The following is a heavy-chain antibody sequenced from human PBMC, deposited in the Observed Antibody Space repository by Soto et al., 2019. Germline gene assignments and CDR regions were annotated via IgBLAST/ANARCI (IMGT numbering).Heavy chain of an antibody. V-gene: IGHV1-58*02. CDR2: IVVGTGHT. J-gene: IGHJ6*02. CDR3: AATSMAVTGNGYYGMDV. Sequence: QLQLVQSGHEVKKPGTSVKVSCKASGFTFTSSAMQWVRQARGQRLEWIGWIVVGTGHTNYAQKFQERVTITRDMSTSTAYMELSSLRSEDTAVYYCAATSMAVTGNGYYGMDVWGQGTTVTVSS. D-gene: IGHD6-19*01. CDR1: GFTFTSSA.